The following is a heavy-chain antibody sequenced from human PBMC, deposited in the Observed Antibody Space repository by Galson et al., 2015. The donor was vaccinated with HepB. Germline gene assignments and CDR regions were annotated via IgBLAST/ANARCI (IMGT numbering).Heavy chain of an antibody. CDR2: IWYDGSNK. J-gene: IGHJ4*02. V-gene: IGHV3-33*01. CDR3: ARDGGYSGYEPFDY. Sequence: SLRLSCAASGFTFSSYGMHWVRQAPGKGLEWVAVIWYDGSNKYYADSVKGRFTISRDNSKNTLYLQMNSLRAEDTAVYYCARDGGYSGYEPFDYWGQGTLVTVSS. D-gene: IGHD5-12*01. CDR1: GFTFSSYG.